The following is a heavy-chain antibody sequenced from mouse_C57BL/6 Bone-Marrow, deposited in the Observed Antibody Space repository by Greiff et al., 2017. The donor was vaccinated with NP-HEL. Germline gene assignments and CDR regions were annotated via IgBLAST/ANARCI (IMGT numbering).Heavy chain of an antibody. J-gene: IGHJ3*01. CDR3: AQGGGPWFAY. CDR1: GFSLTSYG. CDR2: IWSGGST. Sequence: VKLEESGPGLVQPSQSLSITCTVSGFSLTSYGVHWVRQSPGKGLEWLGVIWSGGSTDYNEAFISSLSISKDKSKIQVFFKMNSLQADDTAIYYCAQGGGPWFAYWGQGALVTVAA. V-gene: IGHV2-2*01.